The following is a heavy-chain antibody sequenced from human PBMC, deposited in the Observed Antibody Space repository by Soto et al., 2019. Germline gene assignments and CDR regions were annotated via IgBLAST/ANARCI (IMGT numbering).Heavy chain of an antibody. CDR1: VFTFSSYW. Sequence: VGSLRLSCAASVFTFSSYWMHCVRQAPGKWLVWVSRINSDGSSTSYADSVKGRFTISRDNAKNTLYLQMNSLRAEDTAVYYCARDNPEYTIFGVVPYGMDVGGQGTTVT. CDR3: ARDNPEYTIFGVVPYGMDV. CDR2: INSDGSST. V-gene: IGHV3-74*01. J-gene: IGHJ6*02. D-gene: IGHD3-3*01.